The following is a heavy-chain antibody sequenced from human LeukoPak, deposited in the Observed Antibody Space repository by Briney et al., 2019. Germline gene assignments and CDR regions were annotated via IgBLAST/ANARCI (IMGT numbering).Heavy chain of an antibody. Sequence: PGGSLRLSCAASGFTFSSYSMNWVRQAPGKGLEWVSSISSSSSYIYYADSVKGRFTISRDNAKNSLYLQMNSLRAEDTAVYYCARDSRPYCSSTSCYVGIDDWGQGTLVTVSS. CDR2: ISSSSSYI. V-gene: IGHV3-21*01. D-gene: IGHD2-2*01. CDR3: ARDSRPYCSSTSCYVGIDD. CDR1: GFTFSSYS. J-gene: IGHJ4*02.